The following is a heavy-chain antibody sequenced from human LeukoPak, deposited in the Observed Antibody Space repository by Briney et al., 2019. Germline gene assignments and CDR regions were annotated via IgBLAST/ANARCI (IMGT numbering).Heavy chain of an antibody. D-gene: IGHD3-22*01. CDR1: GYIFTGYY. Sequence: GASVKVSCKASGYIFTGYYMHWVRQAPGQGLEWMGWINPNSGGTNYAQKFQGRVTMTRDTSISTAYMELSRLRSDDTAVYYCARATYDSSGYYPDNFDYWGQGTLVTVS. J-gene: IGHJ4*02. CDR3: ARATYDSSGYYPDNFDY. V-gene: IGHV1-2*02. CDR2: INPNSGGT.